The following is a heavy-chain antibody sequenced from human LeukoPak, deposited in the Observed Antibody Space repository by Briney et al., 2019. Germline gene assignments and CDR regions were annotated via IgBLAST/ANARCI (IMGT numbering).Heavy chain of an antibody. J-gene: IGHJ6*02. D-gene: IGHD5-18*01. CDR1: GFTFRRHW. V-gene: IGHV3-74*01. CDR3: ARDAVDTANAV. CDR2: INSDGSIT. Sequence: GGSLRLSCAASGFTFRRHWMHWVRQAPGKGLVWVSHINSDGSITSYADSVKGRFTISRDNAKNTLYLQMNSLRAEDTAVYYCARDAVDTANAVWGQGTTVTVSS.